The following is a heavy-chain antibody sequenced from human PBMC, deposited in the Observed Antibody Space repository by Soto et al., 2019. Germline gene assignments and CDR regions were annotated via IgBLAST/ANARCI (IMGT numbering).Heavy chain of an antibody. D-gene: IGHD4-17*01. CDR1: GGTFSSYA. CDR3: ASYGDYPSDWYFDL. J-gene: IGHJ2*01. CDR2: IIPIFGTA. Sequence: QVQLVQSGAEVKKPGSSVKVSCKASGGTFSSYAISWVRQAPGQGLEWMGGIIPIFGTANYAQKFQGRVTSTADESTSTAYMELSSLRSEETAVYYCASYGDYPSDWYFDLWGRGALVTVSS. V-gene: IGHV1-69*12.